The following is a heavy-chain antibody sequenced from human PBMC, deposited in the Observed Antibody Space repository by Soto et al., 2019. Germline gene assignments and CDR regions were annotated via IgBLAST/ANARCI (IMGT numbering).Heavy chain of an antibody. D-gene: IGHD4-4*01. CDR3: ARGPDHSKVGY. CDR1: DGSVTGYC. V-gene: IGHV4-59*02. CDR2: IDYNGRA. J-gene: IGHJ4*02. Sequence: QVQLQESGPGLAKPSETLPLTCSVSDGSVTGYCWSWIRQPPGKGLEWIGCIDYNGRAHYNPSLTSRVTMSLDTSNTHFSLTLSSVTTTDTAVYYCARGPDHSKVGYWGQGTLVTVSS.